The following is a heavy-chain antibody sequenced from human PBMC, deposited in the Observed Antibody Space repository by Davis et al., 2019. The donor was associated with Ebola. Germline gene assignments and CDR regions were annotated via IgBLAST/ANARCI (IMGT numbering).Heavy chain of an antibody. CDR1: GFTFSSYA. CDR3: AKVRGGRSDDFWSGYSGRNGMDV. CDR2: ISGSGGST. D-gene: IGHD3-3*01. Sequence: PGGSLRLSCAASGFTFSSYAMSWVRQAPGKGLEWVSAISGSGGSTYYADSVKGRFTISRDNSKNTLYLQMNSLRAEDTAVYYCAKVRGGRSDDFWSGYSGRNGMDVWGQGTTVTVSS. V-gene: IGHV3-23*01. J-gene: IGHJ6*02.